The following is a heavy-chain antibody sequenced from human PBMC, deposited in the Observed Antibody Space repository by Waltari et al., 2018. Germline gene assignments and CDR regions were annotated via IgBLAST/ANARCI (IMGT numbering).Heavy chain of an antibody. CDR2: IYYSGNT. J-gene: IGHJ6*02. CDR1: GGSISSSSYY. D-gene: IGHD6-6*01. V-gene: IGHV4-39*01. Sequence: QLQLQESGPGLVKPSETLSLTCTVSGGSISSSSYYWGWIRQPPGKGLEWIGSIYYSGNTYYNPALKSRVTIAVYTSKIQFSLKLSSVTSADTAVYYCARHAQSIAARKRGYYYYGMDVWGQGTTVTVSS. CDR3: ARHAQSIAARKRGYYYYGMDV.